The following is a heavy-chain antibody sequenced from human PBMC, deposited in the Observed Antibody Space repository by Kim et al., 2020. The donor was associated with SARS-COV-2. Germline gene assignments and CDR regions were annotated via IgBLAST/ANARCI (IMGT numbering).Heavy chain of an antibody. J-gene: IGHJ4*02. V-gene: IGHV1-69*13. CDR3: ARIGYSYGNFDY. CDR1: GGTFSSYA. D-gene: IGHD5-18*01. CDR2: IIPIFGTA. Sequence: SVKVSCKASGGTFSSYAISWVRQAPGQGLEWMGGIIPIFGTANYAQKFQGRVTITADESTSTAYMELSSLRSEDTAVYYCARIGYSYGNFDYWGQGTLVAVSA.